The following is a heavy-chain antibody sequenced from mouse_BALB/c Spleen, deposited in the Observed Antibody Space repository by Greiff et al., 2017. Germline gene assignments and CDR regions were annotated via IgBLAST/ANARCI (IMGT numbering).Heavy chain of an antibody. Sequence: VQLQQSGAELMKPGASVKISCKATGYTFSSYWIEWVKQRPGHGLEWIGEILPGSGSTNYNEKFKGKATFTADTSSNTAYMQLSSLTSEDSAVYYCARRSYGNPFAYWGQGTLVTVSA. V-gene: IGHV1-9*01. CDR1: GYTFSSYW. CDR2: ILPGSGST. CDR3: ARRSYGNPFAY. D-gene: IGHD2-1*01. J-gene: IGHJ3*01.